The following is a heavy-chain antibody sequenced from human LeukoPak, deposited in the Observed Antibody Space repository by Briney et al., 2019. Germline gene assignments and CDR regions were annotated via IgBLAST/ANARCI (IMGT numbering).Heavy chain of an antibody. D-gene: IGHD3-10*01. V-gene: IGHV4-34*01. Sequence: PSETLSLTCAVYGGSFSGYYWSWIRQPPGKGLEWIGEINHSGSTNYNPSLKSRVTISVDTSKNQFSLKLSPVTAADTAVYYCARGDENETRAQGYWGQGTLVTVSS. J-gene: IGHJ4*02. CDR3: ARGDENETRAQGY. CDR2: INHSGST. CDR1: GGSFSGYY.